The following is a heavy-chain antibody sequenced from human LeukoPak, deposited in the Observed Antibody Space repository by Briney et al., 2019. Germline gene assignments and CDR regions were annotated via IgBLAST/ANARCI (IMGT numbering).Heavy chain of an antibody. CDR3: ARAYYDYVWGSYRYTGVYYMDV. V-gene: IGHV1-8*03. CDR1: GYTFTSYD. D-gene: IGHD3-16*02. J-gene: IGHJ6*03. Sequence: ASVKVSCKASGYTFTSYDINWVRQATGQGLEWMGWMNPNSGNTGYAQKFQGRVTITRNTSISTAYMELSRLRSDDTAVYYCARAYYDYVWGSYRYTGVYYMDVWGKGTTVTVSS. CDR2: MNPNSGNT.